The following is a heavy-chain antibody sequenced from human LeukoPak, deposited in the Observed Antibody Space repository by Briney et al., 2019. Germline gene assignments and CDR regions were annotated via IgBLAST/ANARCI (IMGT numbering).Heavy chain of an antibody. J-gene: IGHJ4*02. V-gene: IGHV3-21*01. D-gene: IGHD1-26*01. Sequence: PGGSLRLSCAASGFTFSKYSMNWVRQAPGKGLEWVSSISTSSTYIYYADSMKGRFTVSRDNAKKSLYLQMSSLRAEDTAVYYCARAKTSGSYLYDYWGQGTPVTVSS. CDR3: ARAKTSGSYLYDY. CDR1: GFTFSKYS. CDR2: ISTSSTYI.